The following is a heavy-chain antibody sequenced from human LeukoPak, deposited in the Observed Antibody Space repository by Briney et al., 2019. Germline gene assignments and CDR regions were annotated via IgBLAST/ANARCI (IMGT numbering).Heavy chain of an antibody. Sequence: GGSLRLSCAVSGFTFSSYGMHWVRQAPGKGLEWVAVIWYDGSNKYYADSVKGRFTISRDNSKNTLYLQMNSLRAEDTAVYYCAKSLGDGVNGNYYFDHWGQGTLVTVSS. CDR3: AKSLGDGVNGNYYFDH. D-gene: IGHD2-21*01. CDR2: IWYDGSNK. J-gene: IGHJ4*02. V-gene: IGHV3-33*06. CDR1: GFTFSSYG.